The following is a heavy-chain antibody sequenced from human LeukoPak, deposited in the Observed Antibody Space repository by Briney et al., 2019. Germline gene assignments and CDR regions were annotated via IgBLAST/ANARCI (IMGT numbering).Heavy chain of an antibody. CDR2: IDLSSSTL. V-gene: IGHV3-11*01. Sequence: GGSLRLSCAASGFRFSDYYMSWVRQAPGKGLEWISYIDLSSSTLYYGDSVKGRFTISRDNAKNSLYLQMNSLRAEDTALYYCAKDMSSGWYKGQFDYWGQGTLVTVSS. D-gene: IGHD6-19*01. J-gene: IGHJ4*02. CDR3: AKDMSSGWYKGQFDY. CDR1: GFRFSDYY.